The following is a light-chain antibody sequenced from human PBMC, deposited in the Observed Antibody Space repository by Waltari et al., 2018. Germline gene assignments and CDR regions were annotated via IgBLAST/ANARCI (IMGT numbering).Light chain of an antibody. CDR1: QGVGSE. V-gene: IGKV3-15*01. CDR2: GAS. J-gene: IGKJ4*01. CDR3: QQYDNWPLT. Sequence: TVMTQSPVTLSVSPGDRVILPCSASQGVGSELAWYQQRPGQTPRLLIYGASTRVTGLPARFRGSGSETEFTLTISSLQSEDFGLYYCQQYDNWPLTFGGGTKVEIK.